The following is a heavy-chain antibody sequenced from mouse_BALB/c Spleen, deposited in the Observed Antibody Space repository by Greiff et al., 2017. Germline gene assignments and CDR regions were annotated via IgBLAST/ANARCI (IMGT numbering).Heavy chain of an antibody. CDR3: ARDAITKYYAMDY. V-gene: IGHV5-6-3*01. Sequence: EVQLVESGGGLVQPGGSLKLSCAASGFTFSSYGMSWVRQTPDKRLELVATINSNGGSTYYPDSVKGRFTISRDNAKNTLYLQMSSLKSEDTAMYYCARDAITKYYAMDYWGQGTSVTVSS. CDR1: GFTFSSYG. D-gene: IGHD2-4*01. J-gene: IGHJ4*01. CDR2: INSNGGST.